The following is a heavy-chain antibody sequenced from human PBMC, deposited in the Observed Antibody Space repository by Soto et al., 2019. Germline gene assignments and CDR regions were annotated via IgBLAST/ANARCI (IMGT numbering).Heavy chain of an antibody. CDR3: ARDLSCSGGSCYSYYYYYGRAV. D-gene: IGHD2-15*01. Sequence: PGGSLRLSCAASGFTFSSYGMHWVRPAPGKGLEWLAVIWYDGSNKYYADSVKGRFTISRDNSKNTLYLQMNSLRAEDTAMYYCARDLSCSGGSCYSYYYYYGRAVWGQVTTVTVSS. CDR1: GFTFSSYG. V-gene: IGHV3-33*01. CDR2: IWYDGSNK. J-gene: IGHJ6*02.